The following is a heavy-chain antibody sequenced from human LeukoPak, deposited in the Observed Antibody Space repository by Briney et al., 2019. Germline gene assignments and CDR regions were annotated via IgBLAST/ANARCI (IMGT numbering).Heavy chain of an antibody. CDR3: ARTRYSYGYGNFGY. CDR1: GGSISSSNYY. J-gene: IGHJ4*02. D-gene: IGHD5-18*01. V-gene: IGHV4-39*01. Sequence: SETLSLTCTVSGGSISSSNYYWGWVRQPPGKGLEWIGSIYYSGSTYYNPSLKSRVTISVDTSKKHFSLNLSSANEQATAVDDGARTRYSYGYGNFGYWGQGTLVTVSS. CDR2: IYYSGST.